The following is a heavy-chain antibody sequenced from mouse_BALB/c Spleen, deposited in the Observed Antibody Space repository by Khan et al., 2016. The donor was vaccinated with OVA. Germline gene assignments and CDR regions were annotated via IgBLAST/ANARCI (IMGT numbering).Heavy chain of an antibody. V-gene: IGHV3-8*02. CDR3: ARSTYRYAFVY. CDR2: MIYTGYT. D-gene: IGHD2-14*01. CDR1: GDSITSGY. Sequence: EVELVESGPSLVKPSQTLSLTCSVTGDSITSGYWSWIRKFPGNKLEYMGYMIYTGYTYYNPSLKSRISITRHTSKNQYYLQLNSVTTEDTATYYCARSTYRYAFVYWGQGTLATVSA. J-gene: IGHJ3*01.